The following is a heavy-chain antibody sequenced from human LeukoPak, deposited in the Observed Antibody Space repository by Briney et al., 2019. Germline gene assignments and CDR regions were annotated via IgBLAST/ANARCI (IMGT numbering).Heavy chain of an antibody. CDR1: GFTFSNYA. Sequence: GGSLRLPFAASGFTFSNYAMNWFRQAPGKGLQWVSGISGSGGSTYYADSVKGRFTISRDNSKNTLYLQMNSLRAEDTAVYYCAKESKSNYYQYYGMDVWGQGTTVTVSS. J-gene: IGHJ6*02. CDR2: ISGSGGST. V-gene: IGHV3-23*01. CDR3: AKESKSNYYQYYGMDV.